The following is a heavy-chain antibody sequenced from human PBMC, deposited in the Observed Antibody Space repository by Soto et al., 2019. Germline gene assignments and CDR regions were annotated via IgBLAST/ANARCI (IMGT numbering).Heavy chain of an antibody. J-gene: IGHJ4*02. Sequence: GGSLRLSCSASGFTFSIYAMHWVRQAPVNGLEYVSSISINFGSTHYADSVKGRFTISRYNSKNTQYLQMISLRAYYTALCYCVKGEYYYDSSGYYPFDYWGQGTLVTVST. V-gene: IGHV3-64D*08. CDR2: ISINFGST. CDR3: VKGEYYYDSSGYYPFDY. CDR1: GFTFSIYA. D-gene: IGHD3-22*01.